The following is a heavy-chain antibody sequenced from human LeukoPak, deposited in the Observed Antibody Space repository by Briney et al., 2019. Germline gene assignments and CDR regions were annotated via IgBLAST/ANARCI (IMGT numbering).Heavy chain of an antibody. J-gene: IGHJ3*02. CDR1: GGSISSYY. CDR2: IYYSGST. Sequence: SETLSLTCTVSGGSISSYYWSWLRQPPGKGLEWIGYIYYSGSTNYNPSLKSRVTISVDTSKNQFSLKLSSVTAADTAVYYCARQITIWGSYAFDIWGQGTMVTVSS. V-gene: IGHV4-59*08. D-gene: IGHD3-3*01. CDR3: ARQITIWGSYAFDI.